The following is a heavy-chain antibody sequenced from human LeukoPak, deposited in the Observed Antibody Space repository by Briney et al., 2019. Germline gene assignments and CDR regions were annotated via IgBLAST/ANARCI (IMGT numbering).Heavy chain of an antibody. Sequence: SETLSLXCTVSGGSISSYYWSWIRLPPGKGLESIGYIYYSGSTNYNPSLKSRVTISVDTSKNQFSLRLSSVTAADTAVYYCARAYCGGDCYIFSLNFDYWGQGTLVTVSS. CDR2: IYYSGST. V-gene: IGHV4-59*01. J-gene: IGHJ4*02. CDR1: GGSISSYY. CDR3: ARAYCGGDCYIFSLNFDY. D-gene: IGHD2-21*01.